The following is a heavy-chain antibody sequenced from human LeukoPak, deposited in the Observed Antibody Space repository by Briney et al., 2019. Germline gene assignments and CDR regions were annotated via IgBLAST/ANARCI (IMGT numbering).Heavy chain of an antibody. V-gene: IGHV6-1*01. J-gene: IGHJ4*02. CDR3: ARDLGRLVVDY. CDR1: GDTFSSNSAA. Sequence: SQTLSLTCAISGDTFSSNSAAWHWIRQPPSRGLEWLGRTYYRSKWYNDYAVSVKSRITINPDTSKNQFSLQLNSVTPEDTAVYYCARDLGRLVVDYWGQGTLVTVSS. D-gene: IGHD6-19*01. CDR2: TYYRSKWYN.